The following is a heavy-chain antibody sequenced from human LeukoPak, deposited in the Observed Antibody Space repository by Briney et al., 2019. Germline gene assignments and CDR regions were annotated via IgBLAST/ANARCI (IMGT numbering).Heavy chain of an antibody. J-gene: IGHJ5*02. CDR2: INPNNGGT. CDR1: GYTFTGYY. CDR3: ARDLARGDGDYLLNH. Sequence: VASVKVSCKASGYTFTGYYIHWVRQAPGQGLEWVGWINPNNGGTNYAQKFQGRVIMTRDTSISTGYMELSRLRSDDTAVYYCARDLARGDGDYLLNHWGQGTLVTVSS. D-gene: IGHD4-17*01. V-gene: IGHV1-2*02.